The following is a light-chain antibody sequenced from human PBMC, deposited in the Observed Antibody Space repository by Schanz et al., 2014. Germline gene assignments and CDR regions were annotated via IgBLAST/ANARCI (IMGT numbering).Light chain of an antibody. CDR1: QDIGND. Sequence: IQLTQSPSSLSASVGDRVTITCRASQDIGNDLGWYQQKPGKAPNLLIYAASSLQSGVPSRFSGSGSGTDFTLTISSLQPEDFATYYCQQSYSTPWTFGQGTKVEIK. CDR3: QQSYSTPWT. V-gene: IGKV1-39*01. CDR2: AAS. J-gene: IGKJ1*01.